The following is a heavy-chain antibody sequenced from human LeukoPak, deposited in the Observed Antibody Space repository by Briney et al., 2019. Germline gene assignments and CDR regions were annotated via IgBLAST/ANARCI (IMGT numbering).Heavy chain of an antibody. CDR1: GFTVSSNY. D-gene: IGHD1-26*01. J-gene: IGHJ1*01. V-gene: IGHV3-53*01. CDR2: IYSGGST. CDR3: ATDGILGTTRVGYLDN. Sequence: GGSLRLSCAASGFTVSSNYMSWVRQAPGKGLEWVSVIYSGGSTYYADSVKGRFTISRDNSKSTLYLQMNSLRAEDTAVYYCATDGILGTTRVGYLDNWGQGTLVTVSS.